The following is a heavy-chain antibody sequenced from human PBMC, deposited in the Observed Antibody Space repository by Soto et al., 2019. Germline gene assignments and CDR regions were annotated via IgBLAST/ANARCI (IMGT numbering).Heavy chain of an antibody. CDR2: VSHDGRSK. CDR3: AKGAHPCSGGKCLFWGTPTVYIDYGLDV. J-gene: IGHJ6*02. CDR1: GFTFSTYG. V-gene: IGHV3-30*18. D-gene: IGHD2-15*01. Sequence: QIQLVESGGGVVQPGTSLRLSCAASGFTFSTYGMHWVRQAPGKGLEWVAIVSHDGRSKNYAGSIKGRFTVSRDNSKNTIYLQMNSLTSEDTAVYYCAKGAHPCSGGKCLFWGTPTVYIDYGLDVWGQGTTVTVFS.